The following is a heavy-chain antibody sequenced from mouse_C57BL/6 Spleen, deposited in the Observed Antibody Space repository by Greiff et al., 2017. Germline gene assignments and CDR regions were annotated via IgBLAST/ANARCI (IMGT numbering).Heavy chain of an antibody. J-gene: IGHJ3*01. CDR1: GYTFPSYG. CDR2: IYPRSGNT. Sequence: QVQLQQSGAELARPGASVKLSCKASGYTFPSYGISWVKQRTGQGLEWIGEIYPRSGNTYYNEKFKGKATLTADKSSSTAYMELRSLTSEDSAVYFCARSYYDYPAWFAYWGQGTLVTVSA. V-gene: IGHV1-81*01. D-gene: IGHD2-4*01. CDR3: ARSYYDYPAWFAY.